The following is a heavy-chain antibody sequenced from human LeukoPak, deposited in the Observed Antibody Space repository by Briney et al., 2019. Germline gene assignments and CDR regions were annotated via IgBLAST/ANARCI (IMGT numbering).Heavy chain of an antibody. CDR2: IYTDNNI. J-gene: IGHJ4*02. Sequence: GGSMSCSSAASGFTFSNYDMRWVRQTPGKGLEWVSHIYTDNNIYQADAVKGRFTISRDNAKNSLYLQMNSLRAEDTAVYYCARASNSPFDYWGQGTLVTASS. D-gene: IGHD2-21*01. CDR1: GFTFSNYD. V-gene: IGHV3-48*03. CDR3: ARASNSPFDY.